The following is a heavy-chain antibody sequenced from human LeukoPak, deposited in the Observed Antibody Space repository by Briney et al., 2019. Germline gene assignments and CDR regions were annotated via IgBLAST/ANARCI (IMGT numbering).Heavy chain of an antibody. D-gene: IGHD2-21*02. Sequence: GGSLRLSCAASGFTVSSNYMSWVRQAPGKGLEWVSVIYSGGSTYYADSVKGRFTISRDNSKNTLYLQMNSLRAEDTAVYYCAKDKSGCGGDCYDGWFDPWGQGTLVTVSS. V-gene: IGHV3-53*01. CDR1: GFTVSSNY. CDR3: AKDKSGCGGDCYDGWFDP. J-gene: IGHJ5*02. CDR2: IYSGGST.